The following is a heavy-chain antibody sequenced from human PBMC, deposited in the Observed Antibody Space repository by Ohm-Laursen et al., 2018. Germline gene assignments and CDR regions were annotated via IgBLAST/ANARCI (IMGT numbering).Heavy chain of an antibody. D-gene: IGHD6-19*01. CDR1: GGSISSYY. CDR2: IYYSGST. V-gene: IGHV4-59*08. Sequence: GTLSLTCPVSGGSISSYYWTWIRQPPGKGLEWIGYIYYSGSTNYNPSLKSRVTISVDTSKNQFSLKLSSVTAADTAVYNCARQESSGWYPDYWGQGTLVTVSS. CDR3: ARQESSGWYPDY. J-gene: IGHJ4*02.